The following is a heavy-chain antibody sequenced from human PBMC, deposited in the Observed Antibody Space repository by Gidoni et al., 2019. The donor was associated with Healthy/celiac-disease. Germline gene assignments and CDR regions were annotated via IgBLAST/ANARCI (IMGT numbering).Heavy chain of an antibody. Sequence: EVQLVQSGAAVKKPGESLKISCKGSGYSFTSYWIGWVRQMPGKGLEWMGIIYPGDSDTRYSPSFQGQVTISADKSISTAYLQWSSLKASDTAMYYCARQRVGYSSIYYYYGMDVWGQGTTVTVSS. J-gene: IGHJ6*02. V-gene: IGHV5-51*01. D-gene: IGHD5-18*01. CDR3: ARQRVGYSSIYYYYGMDV. CDR1: GYSFTSYW. CDR2: IYPGDSDT.